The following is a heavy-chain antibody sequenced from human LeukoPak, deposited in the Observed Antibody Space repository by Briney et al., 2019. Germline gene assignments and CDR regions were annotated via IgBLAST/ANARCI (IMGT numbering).Heavy chain of an antibody. Sequence: GGSLRLSCAASGFTFSSYSMNWVRQAPGKGLEWVSYISSGSSTIYYADSVKDRFTISRDNAKNSLYLQMNSLRAEDTAVYYCARFFWSYWGQGTLVTVSS. V-gene: IGHV3-48*04. CDR2: ISSGSSTI. D-gene: IGHD2-8*02. J-gene: IGHJ4*02. CDR1: GFTFSSYS. CDR3: ARFFWSY.